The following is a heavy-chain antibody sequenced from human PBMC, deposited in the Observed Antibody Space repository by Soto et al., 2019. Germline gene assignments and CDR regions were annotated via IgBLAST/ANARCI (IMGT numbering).Heavy chain of an antibody. CDR3: AKHEGYCSTTTCSNFDY. D-gene: IGHD2-2*01. J-gene: IGHJ4*02. CDR1: GFTFTSYW. CDR2: IYPGDSDS. V-gene: IGHV5-51*01. Sequence: GESLKISCKGSGFTFTSYWIAWVRQMPGKGLEWMGIIYPGDSDSSYSPSFQGQVTISADKSINTAYLHWSSLKASDTAIYYCAKHEGYCSTTTCSNFDYWGQGPLVTVS.